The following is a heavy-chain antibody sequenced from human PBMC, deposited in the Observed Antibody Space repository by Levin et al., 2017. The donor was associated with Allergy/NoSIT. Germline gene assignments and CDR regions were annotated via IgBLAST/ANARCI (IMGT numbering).Heavy chain of an antibody. Sequence: PSETLSLTCAASGFAFSSYAMNWVRQAPGKGLEWVSGISGSGGGTYYADSVQGRFTISRDNSKNTLYLQMNSLRAEDTAVYFCAKGGYYSDNSAYYQLAKTFECWGQGTLLTVSS. CDR1: GFAFSSYA. J-gene: IGHJ4*02. CDR2: ISGSGGGT. V-gene: IGHV3-23*01. CDR3: AKGGYYSDNSAYYQLAKTFEC. D-gene: IGHD3-22*01.